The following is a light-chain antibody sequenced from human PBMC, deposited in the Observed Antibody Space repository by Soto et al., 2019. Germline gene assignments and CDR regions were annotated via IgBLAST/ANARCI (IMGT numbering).Light chain of an antibody. J-gene: IGKJ1*01. CDR2: GAS. CDR1: QSVSSN. CDR3: QQYNNGCT. V-gene: IGKV3-15*01. Sequence: EIVITQSPATPSVSPGERATLSCRASQSVSSNLAWYQQKPGQAPRLLIYGASTRATGIPARFSGSGSGTEFTLTISSMQSEDFAVSYCQQYNNGCTFCQGTKVDI.